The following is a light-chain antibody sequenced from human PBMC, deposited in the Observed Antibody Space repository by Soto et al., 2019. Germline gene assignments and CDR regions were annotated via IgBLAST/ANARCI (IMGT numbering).Light chain of an antibody. V-gene: IGKV1-39*01. CDR3: QQSHSIPYT. Sequence: DLQMTQSPSSLSASVGDRVTITCRASQTISSYLNWYQQKPGKAPKLLIYAASSLQSGDPSRFSGSGSGTDFTLTISSLQPEDFATYYCQQSHSIPYTFGQGTKLEIK. CDR2: AAS. J-gene: IGKJ2*01. CDR1: QTISSY.